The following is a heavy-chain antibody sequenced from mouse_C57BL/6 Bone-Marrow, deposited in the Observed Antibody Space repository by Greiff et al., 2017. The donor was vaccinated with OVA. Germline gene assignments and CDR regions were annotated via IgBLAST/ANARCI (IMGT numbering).Heavy chain of an antibody. CDR1: GYTFTSYG. D-gene: IGHD1-2*01. CDR3: ARSGTTAHY. CDR2: IYPRSGNT. V-gene: IGHV1-81*01. Sequence: QLQQSGAELARPGASVKLSCKASGYTFTSYGISWVKQRTGQGLEWIGEIYPRSGNTYYNEKFKGKATLTADKSSSTAYMELRSLTSEDSAVYFCARSGTTAHYWGQGTTLTVSS. J-gene: IGHJ2*01.